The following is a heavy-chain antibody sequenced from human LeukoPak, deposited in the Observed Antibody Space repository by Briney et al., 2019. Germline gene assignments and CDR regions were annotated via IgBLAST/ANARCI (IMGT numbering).Heavy chain of an antibody. CDR1: GGSISSYY. D-gene: IGHD1-1*01. V-gene: IGHV4-4*07. J-gene: IGHJ4*02. Sequence: PSETLSLTCAVSGGSISSYYWSWIRQPPGKGLEWIGRIYTSGSTNYNPSLKSRVTMSVDTSKNQFSLKLSSVTAADTAVYYCARESLTTGVDYWGQGTLVTVSS. CDR2: IYTSGST. CDR3: ARESLTTGVDY.